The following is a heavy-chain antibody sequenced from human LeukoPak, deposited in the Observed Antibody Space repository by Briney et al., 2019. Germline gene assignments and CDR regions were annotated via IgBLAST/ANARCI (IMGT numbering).Heavy chain of an antibody. CDR3: ARDDSSGYYQGYNWFDP. CDR1: GYTFTGYY. Sequence: VASVKVSCKASGYTFTGYYMHWVRQAPRQGLEWMGWINPNSGGTNYAQKFQGRVTMTRDTSISTAYMELSRLRSDDTAVYYCARDDSSGYYQGYNWFDPWGQGTLVTVSS. V-gene: IGHV1-2*02. J-gene: IGHJ5*02. CDR2: INPNSGGT. D-gene: IGHD3-22*01.